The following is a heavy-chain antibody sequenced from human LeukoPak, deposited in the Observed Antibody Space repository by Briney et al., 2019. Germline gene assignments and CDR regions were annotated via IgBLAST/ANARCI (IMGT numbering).Heavy chain of an antibody. CDR1: GYTFTGYY. D-gene: IGHD2-2*02. V-gene: IGHV1-2*02. CDR3: AREPIVLVPAAIFNWFDP. Sequence: ASVKVSCKASGYTFTGYYIHWVRQAPGKGPEGMGWINPDSGGTNYAQKFQGRVTMSRDTSISTAYMEVSRLRSDDTAVYYCAREPIVLVPAAIFNWFDPWGQGTLVTVSS. CDR2: INPDSGGT. J-gene: IGHJ5*02.